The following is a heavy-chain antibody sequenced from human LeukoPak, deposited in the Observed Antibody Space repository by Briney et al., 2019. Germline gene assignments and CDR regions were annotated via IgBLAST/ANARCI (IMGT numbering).Heavy chain of an antibody. CDR1: GITFDGYA. Sequence: GGSLRLSCTASGITFDGYAMSWVRQAPGKGLEWVANIKQDGSEKYYVDSVKGRFTISRDNAENSLYLQMDSLRAEDTAVFYCVRGGGAASVWGQGTLVTVSS. D-gene: IGHD6-13*01. CDR2: IKQDGSEK. CDR3: VRGGGAASV. V-gene: IGHV3-7*01. J-gene: IGHJ4*02.